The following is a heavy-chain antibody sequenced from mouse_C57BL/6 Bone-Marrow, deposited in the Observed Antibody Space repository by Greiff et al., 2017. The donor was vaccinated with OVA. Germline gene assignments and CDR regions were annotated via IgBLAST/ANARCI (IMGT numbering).Heavy chain of an antibody. V-gene: IGHV7-1*01. Sequence: EVQGVESGGGLVQSGRSLRLSCATSGFTFSDFYMEWVRQAPGKRLEWIAASRNKANDYTTEYSASVKGRFIVSRDTSQSILYLQMNALRAEDTAIYYCARDADGSSYSFAYWGQGTLVTVSA. CDR3: ARDADGSSYSFAY. CDR2: SRNKANDYTT. D-gene: IGHD1-1*01. CDR1: GFTFSDFY. J-gene: IGHJ3*01.